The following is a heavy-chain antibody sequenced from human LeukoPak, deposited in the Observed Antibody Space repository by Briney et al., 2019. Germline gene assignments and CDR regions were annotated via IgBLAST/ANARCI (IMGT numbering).Heavy chain of an antibody. J-gene: IGHJ4*02. Sequence: GGSPTLSCAGSGFTFSSYAMSWVRQAPGQGLEWVSAISDSGDYTSYADSVRGRFTISRDNSRNTLYLQMISLRPEDTAVYYCAKDTSIGKYCTNGVCSPFDYWGQGTLVTVSS. D-gene: IGHD2-8*01. CDR3: AKDTSIGKYCTNGVCSPFDY. CDR1: GFTFSSYA. CDR2: ISDSGDYT. V-gene: IGHV3-23*01.